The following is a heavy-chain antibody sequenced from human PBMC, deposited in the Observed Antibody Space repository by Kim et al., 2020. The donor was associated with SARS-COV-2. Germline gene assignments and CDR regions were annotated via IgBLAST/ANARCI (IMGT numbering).Heavy chain of an antibody. Sequence: SVKVSCKAFGFTFTSSAVQWVRQARGQRLEWIGWIVVGSGNTNYAQKFQERVTITRDMSTSTAYMELSSLRSEDTAVYYCAAQNYDFWSGYSLPDYWGQGTLVTVSS. CDR3: AAQNYDFWSGYSLPDY. V-gene: IGHV1-58*01. CDR1: GFTFTSSA. CDR2: IVVGSGNT. D-gene: IGHD3-3*01. J-gene: IGHJ4*02.